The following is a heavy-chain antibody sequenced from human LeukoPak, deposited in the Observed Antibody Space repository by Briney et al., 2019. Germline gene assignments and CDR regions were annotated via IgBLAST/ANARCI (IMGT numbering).Heavy chain of an antibody. J-gene: IGHJ4*02. D-gene: IGHD1-26*01. CDR3: ATSGPYSGSQPPFDY. V-gene: IGHV1-69*05. CDR1: GGTFSSYA. CDR2: IIPIFGTA. Sequence: SVKVSCKASGGTFSSYAISWVRQAPGQGLEWMGGIIPIFGTANYAQKFQGRVTITTDESTSTAYMELSSLRSEDTAVYYCATSGPYSGSQPPFDYWGQGTLVTVSS.